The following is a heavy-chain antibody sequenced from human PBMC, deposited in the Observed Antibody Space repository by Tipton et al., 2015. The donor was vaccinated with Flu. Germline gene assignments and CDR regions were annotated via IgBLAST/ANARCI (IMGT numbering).Heavy chain of an antibody. D-gene: IGHD1-1*01. J-gene: IGHJ3*02. CDR3: ARPHRQLSDNAFDI. Sequence: TLSLTCIVSGGSISSGSYYWSWIRQPAGKGLEWIGRVYPSGSANYNPSLKSRVTISVDTSKNQFSLNLSSVTAADTAVYYCARPHRQLSDNAFDIWGQGTMVTVSS. V-gene: IGHV4-61*02. CDR1: GGSISSGSYY. CDR2: VYPSGSA.